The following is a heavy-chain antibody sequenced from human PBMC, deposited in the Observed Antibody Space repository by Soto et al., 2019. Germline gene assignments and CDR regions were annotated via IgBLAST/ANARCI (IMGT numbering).Heavy chain of an antibody. CDR1: GGSISSYY. CDR2: IFYSGST. J-gene: IGHJ5*01. Sequence: QVQLQESGPGLVKPSETLSLTCTVSGGSISSYYWSWIRQPPGKGLEWIGFIFYSGSTSYNPSLKSRAPISIATSEYQFSLTLNSVTAADTAVYYCASMIGDPVLSFDSWGQGTLVAVSS. D-gene: IGHD3-10*02. V-gene: IGHV4-59*01. CDR3: ASMIGDPVLSFDS.